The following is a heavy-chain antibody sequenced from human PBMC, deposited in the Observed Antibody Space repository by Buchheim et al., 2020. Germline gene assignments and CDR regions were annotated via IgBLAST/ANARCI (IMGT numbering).Heavy chain of an antibody. J-gene: IGHJ4*02. CDR2: ISASGSIT. CDR1: GFTFSSYA. V-gene: IGHV3-23*01. CDR3: AKVIGALEWLFGFDY. D-gene: IGHD3-3*01. Sequence: EVQLLESGGGLVQPGGSLRLSCAASGFTFSSYAMSWVRQAPGKGLEWVSAISASGSITYYADSVKGRFTISRDNSKTTLSLQMNSLRAEDTAVYYCAKVIGALEWLFGFDYWGQGTL.